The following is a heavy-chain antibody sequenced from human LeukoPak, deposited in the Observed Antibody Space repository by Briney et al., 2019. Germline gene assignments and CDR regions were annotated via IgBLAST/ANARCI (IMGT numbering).Heavy chain of an antibody. D-gene: IGHD2-2*01. CDR2: IKSKIDGGTT. Sequence: GGSLRLSCAASGFTFSNAWMSWVRQAPGKGLEWVGRIKSKIDGGTTDYAAPVKGRFTISRDDSKNTLYLQMNSLKTEDTAVYYCTSTPAAMPYYYYSYTAVWGKGTTVTVSS. J-gene: IGHJ6*03. V-gene: IGHV3-15*01. CDR3: TSTPAAMPYYYYSYTAV. CDR1: GFTFSNAW.